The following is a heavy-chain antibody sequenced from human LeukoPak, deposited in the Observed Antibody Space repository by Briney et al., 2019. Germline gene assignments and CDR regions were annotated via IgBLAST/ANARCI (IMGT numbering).Heavy chain of an antibody. CDR3: ARDAWSGYDNAFDI. D-gene: IGHD3-3*01. J-gene: IGHJ3*02. V-gene: IGHV1-2*02. CDR2: INPNSGGT. Sequence: ASVKVSCKASGYTFTGYYMHWVRQAPGQGLEWMGWINPNSGGTNYAQKFQGRVTMTRDTSISTAYMELSRLRSDDTAVYYCARDAWSGYDNAFDIWGQGTMVTVSS. CDR1: GYTFTGYY.